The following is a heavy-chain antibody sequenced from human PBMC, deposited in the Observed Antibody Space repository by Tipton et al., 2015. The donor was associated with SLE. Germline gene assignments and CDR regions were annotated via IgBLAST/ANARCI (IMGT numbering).Heavy chain of an antibody. CDR2: IKQDGSEK. D-gene: IGHD3-10*01. CDR3: ARGQGFIIDY. CDR1: GFTFGSHW. J-gene: IGHJ4*02. Sequence: SLRLSCAGSGFTFGSHWMNWVRQAPGKELEWVANIKQDGSEKYYLDSVRGRFTISRDNAKNSLYLQMNSLRAEDTSVYYCARGQGFIIDYWGQGILVTVSS. V-gene: IGHV3-7*01.